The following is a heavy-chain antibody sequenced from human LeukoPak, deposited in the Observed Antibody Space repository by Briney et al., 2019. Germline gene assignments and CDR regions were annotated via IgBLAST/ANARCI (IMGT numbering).Heavy chain of an antibody. CDR2: INHSGST. D-gene: IGHD3-22*01. V-gene: IGHV4-34*01. J-gene: IGHJ4*02. CDR3: ARGWGRNYCYDSSGYPYYFDY. Sequence: SETPSLTCALYGGSFSGYYWSWIRHPPGKGLEWIGEINHSGSTTYNPSPKSRVTISVDTSKNQFSLKLSSVTAADTAVYYCARGWGRNYCYDSSGYPYYFDYWGQGTLVTVSS. CDR1: GGSFSGYY.